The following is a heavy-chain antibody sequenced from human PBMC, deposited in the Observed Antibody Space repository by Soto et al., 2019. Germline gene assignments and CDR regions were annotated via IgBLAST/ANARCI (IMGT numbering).Heavy chain of an antibody. CDR3: TRDGWRFLVWLPPPDAFDI. D-gene: IGHD3-3*01. V-gene: IGHV3-49*05. Sequence: EVQLVESGGGLVKPGRSLRLSCTASGFTFGDYAMSWFRQAPGKGLEWVGFIRSKAYGGTTEYAASVKGRFTISRDDSKSIAYLEMNILKTEDTAVYYCTRDGWRFLVWLPPPDAFDIWGQGTMVTVSS. CDR2: IRSKAYGGTT. CDR1: GFTFGDYA. J-gene: IGHJ3*02.